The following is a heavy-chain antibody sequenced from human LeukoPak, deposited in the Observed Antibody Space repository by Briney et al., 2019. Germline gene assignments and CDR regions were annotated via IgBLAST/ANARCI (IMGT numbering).Heavy chain of an antibody. CDR1: GYTFTGYY. J-gene: IGHJ5*02. CDR3: ARDLSAYSTGP. D-gene: IGHD2-15*01. V-gene: IGHV1-2*02. CDR2: INPDSGGT. Sequence: GASVTVSCKASGYTFTGYYMHWVRQAPGQGLEWMGWINPDSGGTNYAQKFQGRVTMTRDTSISTAYMELSRLRSDDTAVYYCARDLSAYSTGPWGQGTLVTVSS.